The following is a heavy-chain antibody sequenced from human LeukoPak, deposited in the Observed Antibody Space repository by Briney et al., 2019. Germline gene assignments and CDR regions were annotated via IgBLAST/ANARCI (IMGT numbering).Heavy chain of an antibody. J-gene: IGHJ4*02. Sequence: GASVTVSCKVSVYTLTELPIHWVRQAPAKGLEWMGGFDPDDGETVYAQMFQGRVTITEDTSSDTASMELSSLRSEDTAVYYCATGTSGSYYVGIVRPIDYWGQGTLVTVSS. CDR2: FDPDDGET. CDR3: ATGTSGSYYVGIVRPIDY. CDR1: VYTLTELP. V-gene: IGHV1-24*01. D-gene: IGHD1-26*01.